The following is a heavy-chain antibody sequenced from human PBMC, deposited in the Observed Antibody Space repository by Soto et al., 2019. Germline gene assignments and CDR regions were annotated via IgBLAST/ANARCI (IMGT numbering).Heavy chain of an antibody. D-gene: IGHD3-9*01. V-gene: IGHV4-30-4*01. J-gene: IGHJ6*02. CDR1: GGSISSGDYY. CDR3: ARVDENYGMDV. Sequence: SETLSLTCTVSGGSISSGDYYWSWIRQPPGKGLEWIGYIYYSGSTYYNPSLKSRVTISVDTSKNQFSLKLSSVTAAETAVYYCARVDENYGMDVWGQGTTVTVSS. CDR2: IYYSGST.